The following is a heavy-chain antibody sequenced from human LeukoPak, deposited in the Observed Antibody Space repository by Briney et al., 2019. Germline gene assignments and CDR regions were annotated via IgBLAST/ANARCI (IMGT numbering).Heavy chain of an antibody. CDR3: ARALPGAATAHNWFDP. V-gene: IGHV1-18*01. CDR1: GYTLNIYG. D-gene: IGHD1-1*01. CDR2: ISGFNGAT. J-gene: IGHJ5*02. Sequence: GASVNVSCKASGYTLNIYGISWVRQAPGQGLEWMGWISGFNGATNYAQKFQGRVTMTLDTSTNTTYMDLRTVTPDDTAIYYCARALPGAATAHNWFDPWGQGTLVTVSS.